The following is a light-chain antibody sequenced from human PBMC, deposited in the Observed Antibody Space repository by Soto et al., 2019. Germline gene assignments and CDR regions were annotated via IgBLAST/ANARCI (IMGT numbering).Light chain of an antibody. CDR2: KVS. V-gene: IGKV2-30*01. Sequence: DVVMTQSPLSLPVTLGQPASISCRSSQSLAYSDGNTYLNWFQQTPGQSPRRLIYKVSNRDSGVPERFSGSGAATDVTLKISRVEAEDVGVYYCMQGTRWPPYTFGQGTKLEIK. CDR1: QSLAYSDGNTY. CDR3: MQGTRWPPYT. J-gene: IGKJ2*01.